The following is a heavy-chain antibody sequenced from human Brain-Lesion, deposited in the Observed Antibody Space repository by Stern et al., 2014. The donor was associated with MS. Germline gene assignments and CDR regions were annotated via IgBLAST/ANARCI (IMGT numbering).Heavy chain of an antibody. CDR3: AGEEDIRYCSGGSCTGNWFDP. V-gene: IGHV4-39*01. J-gene: IGHJ5*02. D-gene: IGHD2-15*01. Sequence: VQLVESGPGLVKPSETLSLTCTVAGGSVSSTSYAWAWIRQPPGKGLEWIGTIYYSGNTYYSPSLKSRLTTFLRTSKNPFSLQRRSVTAADTAVYYCAGEEDIRYCSGGSCTGNWFDPWGQGTLVTVSS. CDR1: GGSVSSTSYA. CDR2: IYYSGNT.